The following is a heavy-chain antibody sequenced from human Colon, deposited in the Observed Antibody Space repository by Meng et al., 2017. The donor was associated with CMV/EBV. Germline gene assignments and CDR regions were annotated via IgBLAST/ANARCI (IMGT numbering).Heavy chain of an antibody. V-gene: IGHV3-21*01. Sequence: GGSLRLSCAASGFTFSTYNMNWVRQAPGKGLEWVSSISGSSRYIFYADSVKGRFTISRDNAKNSLSLQMNSLRDDDTAVYYCARGPYSSSWHYWGQGTLVTVSS. CDR3: ARGPYSSSWHY. D-gene: IGHD6-13*01. J-gene: IGHJ4*02. CDR1: GFTFSTYN. CDR2: ISGSSRYI.